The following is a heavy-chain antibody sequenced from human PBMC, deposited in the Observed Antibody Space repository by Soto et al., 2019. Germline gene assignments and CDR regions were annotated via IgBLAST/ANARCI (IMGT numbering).Heavy chain of an antibody. J-gene: IGHJ4*02. V-gene: IGHV4-30-4*01. Sequence: TCTVSGGSISSGDYYWSWIRQPPGKGLEWIGHIYYSGSTYYNPSLKSRVTISVDTSKNQFSLKLSSVTAADTAVYYCARGNDYGDYYFDYWGQGTLVTVSS. CDR3: ARGNDYGDYYFDY. CDR2: IYYSGST. CDR1: GGSISSGDYY. D-gene: IGHD4-17*01.